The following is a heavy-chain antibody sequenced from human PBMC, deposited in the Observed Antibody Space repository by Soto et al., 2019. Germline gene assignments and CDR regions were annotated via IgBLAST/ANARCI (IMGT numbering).Heavy chain of an antibody. CDR2: ISTYNGDT. J-gene: IGHJ5*02. Sequence: QVQLVQSGAEVKKPGASVQVSCKASGYSFTTHAIAWVRQAPGQGLEWMGWISTYNGDTNYALRFQGRVTMTKDTFTATAYMELRSLRSDDTAVYFCARDPSNPSGYRIWFDAWGQGPQVIVSS. V-gene: IGHV1-18*04. D-gene: IGHD5-12*01. CDR3: ARDPSNPSGYRIWFDA. CDR1: GYSFTTHA.